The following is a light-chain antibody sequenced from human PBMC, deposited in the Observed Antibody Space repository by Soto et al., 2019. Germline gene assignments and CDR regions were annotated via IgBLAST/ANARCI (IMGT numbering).Light chain of an antibody. CDR2: NNN. CDR3: AAWDDSLNAYV. CDR1: SSNIGSRT. Sequence: QSALTQPPSASGAPGQRVTISCSGSSSNIGSRTVNWYQQLPGTAPKLLISNNNQRPSGVPDRFSGSKSGTSASLAISGLQSEDEADYYCAAWDDSLNAYVFGIGTKGTVL. J-gene: IGLJ1*01. V-gene: IGLV1-44*01.